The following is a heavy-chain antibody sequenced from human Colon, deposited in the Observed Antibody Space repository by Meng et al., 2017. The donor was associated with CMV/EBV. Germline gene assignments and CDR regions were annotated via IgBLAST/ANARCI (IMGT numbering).Heavy chain of an antibody. CDR2: ISPYTGDR. V-gene: IGHV1-18*01. CDR3: AKGIPDY. CDR1: GYTFIDYG. J-gene: IGHJ4*02. Sequence: QVQLVQSGADVKNPGASVKVSCKASGYTFIDYGISWVRQAPGQGLEWVGWISPYTGDRGYAQKFQGRVTLTMNTSISTVYMELRDLRSDDTAVYYCAKGIPDYWGQGTLVTVSS.